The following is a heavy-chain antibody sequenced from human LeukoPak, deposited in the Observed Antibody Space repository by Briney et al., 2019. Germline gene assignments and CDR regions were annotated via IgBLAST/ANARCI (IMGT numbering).Heavy chain of an antibody. J-gene: IGHJ6*03. CDR3: ARGSIVVVPAASHYYYYMDV. Sequence: SVKVSCXASGGTFSSYAISWVRQAPGQGLEWMGGIIPIFGTANYAQKFQGRVTITADESTSTAYMELSSLRSEDTAVYYCARGSIVVVPAASHYYYYMDVWGKGTTVTVSS. V-gene: IGHV1-69*01. CDR1: GGTFSSYA. CDR2: IIPIFGTA. D-gene: IGHD2-2*01.